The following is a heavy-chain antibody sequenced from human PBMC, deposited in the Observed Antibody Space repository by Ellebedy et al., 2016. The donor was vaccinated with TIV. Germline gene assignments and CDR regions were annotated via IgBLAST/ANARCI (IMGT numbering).Heavy chain of an antibody. Sequence: ASVKVSCKASGYTFTSYWMHWVRQAPGQGLEWMAMINPSGGFTEYSQTFQGRISLTSDTSTSTVSMDLTSLTSEDTAVYYCARGGEFFDHWGNGTLVTVSS. CDR1: GYTFTSYW. CDR2: INPSGGFT. V-gene: IGHV1-46*01. D-gene: IGHD2/OR15-2a*01. CDR3: ARGGEFFDH. J-gene: IGHJ4*01.